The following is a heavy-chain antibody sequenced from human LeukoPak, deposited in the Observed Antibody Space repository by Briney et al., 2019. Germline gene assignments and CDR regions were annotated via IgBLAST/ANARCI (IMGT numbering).Heavy chain of an antibody. D-gene: IGHD6-19*01. J-gene: IGHJ4*02. Sequence: PGGSLRLSCAASVFTFDDYGMSWVRQAPGKGLEWVSGINWNGGSTGYADSVKGRFTISRDNAKNSLYLQMKSLRAEDTALYYCARVRSSGWGIDYWGQGTLVTVSS. CDR1: VFTFDDYG. CDR3: ARVRSSGWGIDY. V-gene: IGHV3-20*04. CDR2: INWNGGST.